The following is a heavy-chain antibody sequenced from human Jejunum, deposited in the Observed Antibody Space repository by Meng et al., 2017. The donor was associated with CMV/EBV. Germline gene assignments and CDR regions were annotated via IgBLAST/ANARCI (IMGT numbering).Heavy chain of an antibody. D-gene: IGHD2-15*01. Sequence: CADSGFTFSSYWMHWVRQVQGKGLVWVARIDTGGSRTDYADSAKGRFTISRDNSKNILFLQIKSLRADDTAVYYCAKGRTLVALIDSWGQGTLVTVSS. CDR1: GFTFSSYW. CDR2: IDTGGSRT. J-gene: IGHJ4*02. V-gene: IGHV3-74*01. CDR3: AKGRTLVALIDS.